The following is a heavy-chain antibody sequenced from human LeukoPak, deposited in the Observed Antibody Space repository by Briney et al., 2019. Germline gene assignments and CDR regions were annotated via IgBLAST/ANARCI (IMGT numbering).Heavy chain of an antibody. CDR1: GGTFSSYA. Sequence: ASVKVSCKASGGTFSSYAISWVRQAPGQGLEWMGGIIPIFGTANYAQKFQGRVTITTDESTSTAYMELSGLRSEDTAVYYCARSYDFWSGTFTLDYWGQGTLVTVSS. J-gene: IGHJ4*02. CDR3: ARSYDFWSGTFTLDY. V-gene: IGHV1-69*05. CDR2: IIPIFGTA. D-gene: IGHD3-3*01.